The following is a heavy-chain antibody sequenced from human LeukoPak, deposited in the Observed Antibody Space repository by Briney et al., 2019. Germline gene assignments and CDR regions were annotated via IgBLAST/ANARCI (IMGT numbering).Heavy chain of an antibody. CDR2: ISSNGGST. CDR3: ARADTVTPGYYYYGMDV. Sequence: GGSLRLSCAASGFTFSSYAMHWVRQAPGKGLEYVSAISSNGGSTYYANSVKGRFTFSRDNSKNTLYLQMGSLRAEDMAVYYCARADTVTPGYYYYGMDVWGQGTTVTVSS. J-gene: IGHJ6*02. V-gene: IGHV3-64*01. D-gene: IGHD4-17*01. CDR1: GFTFSSYA.